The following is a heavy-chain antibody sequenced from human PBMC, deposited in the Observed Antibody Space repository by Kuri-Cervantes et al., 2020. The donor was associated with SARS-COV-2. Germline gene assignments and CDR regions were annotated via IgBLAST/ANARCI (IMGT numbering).Heavy chain of an antibody. CDR2: ISGSGGST. V-gene: IGHV3-23*01. CDR1: GFTFSSYA. J-gene: IGHJ6*02. CDR3: ANPTGHYYYGMDV. Sequence: GESLKISCAASGFTFSSYAMSWVRQAPGKGLEWVSAISGSGGSTYYADSVKGRFTISRDNSKNTLYLQMNSLRAEDTAVYYCANPTGHYYYGMDVWCQGTTVTVSS.